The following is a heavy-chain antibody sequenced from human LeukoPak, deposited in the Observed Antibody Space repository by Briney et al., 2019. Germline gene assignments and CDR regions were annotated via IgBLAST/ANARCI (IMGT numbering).Heavy chain of an antibody. Sequence: AGGSLRLSCAASGFAFSSYGMHWVRQAPGKGLEWVAVIWYDGSNKYYADSVKGRFTISRDNSKNTLYLQMNSLRAEDTAVYYCARGDGVYYYGMDVWGQGTTVTVSS. V-gene: IGHV3-33*01. CDR2: IWYDGSNK. D-gene: IGHD4-17*01. CDR1: GFAFSSYG. CDR3: ARGDGVYYYGMDV. J-gene: IGHJ6*02.